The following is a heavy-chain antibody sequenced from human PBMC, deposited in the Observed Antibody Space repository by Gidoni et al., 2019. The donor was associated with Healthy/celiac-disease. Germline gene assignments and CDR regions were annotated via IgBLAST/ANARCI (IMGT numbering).Heavy chain of an antibody. V-gene: IGHV4-39*01. J-gene: IGHJ6*02. CDR2: IYYSGST. D-gene: IGHD3-10*01. CDR1: GGSISSSSYY. Sequence: QLQLQESGPGLVKPSETLSLTCTVSGGSISSSSYYWGWIRQPPGKGLEWIGSIYYSGSTYYNPSLKSRVTISVDTSKNQFSLKLSSVTAADTAVYYCARLLWFGELFNDYYGMDVWGQGTTVTVSS. CDR3: ARLLWFGELFNDYYGMDV.